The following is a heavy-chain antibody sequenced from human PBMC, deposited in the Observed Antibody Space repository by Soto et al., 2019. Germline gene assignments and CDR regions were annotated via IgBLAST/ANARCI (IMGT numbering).Heavy chain of an antibody. V-gene: IGHV3-21*01. CDR1: GFTFSSYA. J-gene: IGHJ5*01. CDR2: ISSTSKYI. CDR3: ARGLSSGWFDY. Sequence: EVQLLESGGGLVQPGGSLRLSCAASGFTFSSYAMSWVRQAPGKGLEWVSSISSTSKYIYYADSLKGRFTISRDNAKKSLYLQMNSLRAEDTAVYYCARGLSSGWFDYWGQGTLVTVSA. D-gene: IGHD6-19*01.